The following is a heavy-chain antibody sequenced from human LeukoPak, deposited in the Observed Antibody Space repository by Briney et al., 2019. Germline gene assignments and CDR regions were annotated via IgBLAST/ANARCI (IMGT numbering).Heavy chain of an antibody. CDR2: IYTSGTT. D-gene: IGHD1-26*01. CDR3: ARGWELQTFDF. CDR1: GGSISSGSYY. Sequence: SETLSLTCSVSGGSISSGSYYWNWIRQPAGKGLDWIGRIYTSGTTNYNPSLKSRVSISMDTSKNQFSLKLSSVTAADTAVYYCARGWELQTFDFWGQEPLVTVSS. J-gene: IGHJ4*02. V-gene: IGHV4-61*02.